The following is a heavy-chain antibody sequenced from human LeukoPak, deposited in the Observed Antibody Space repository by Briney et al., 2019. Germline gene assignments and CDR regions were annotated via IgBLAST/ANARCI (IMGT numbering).Heavy chain of an antibody. CDR3: ARPEQQQIYVY. CDR1: GYTFTSYA. D-gene: IGHD6-13*01. J-gene: IGHJ4*02. V-gene: IGHV1-18*01. CDR2: ISAYNGNT. Sequence: ASVKVSCKASGYTFTSYAIHWVRQAPGHRLEWMGWISAYNGNTNYAQKLQGRVTMTTDTSTSTAYMELRSLRSDDTAVYYCARPEQQQIYVYWGQGTLVTVSS.